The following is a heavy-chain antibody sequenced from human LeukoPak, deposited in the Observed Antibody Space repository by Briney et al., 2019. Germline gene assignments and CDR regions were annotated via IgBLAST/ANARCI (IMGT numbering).Heavy chain of an antibody. J-gene: IGHJ4*02. CDR1: GLSISDNY. CDR2: IHSGGNI. D-gene: IGHD3-22*01. Sequence: GGSLRLSCAASGLSISDNYMSWVRQAPGKGLEWVSIIHSGGNIYYADSVKGRFTISRDNSQNTLYLQMNSLRAEDTAVYYCAKVWDTYYYDSSGSFDYWGQGTLVTVSS. CDR3: AKVWDTYYYDSSGSFDY. V-gene: IGHV3-53*01.